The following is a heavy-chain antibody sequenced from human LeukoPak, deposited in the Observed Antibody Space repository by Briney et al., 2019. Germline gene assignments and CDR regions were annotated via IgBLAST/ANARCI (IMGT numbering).Heavy chain of an antibody. CDR2: IYIGDST. V-gene: IGHV3-53*05. D-gene: IGHD6-13*01. Sequence: PRESLRLSCAASGFSVRSNYKSWVRQAPGKGLEWVSVIYIGDSTYCADSVKGRFTISRANSKNKLSLPVDCLSVEDTAVYYFSRITAAGFDYWGQGTLVIVSS. J-gene: IGHJ4*02. CDR3: SRITAAGFDY. CDR1: GFSVRSNY.